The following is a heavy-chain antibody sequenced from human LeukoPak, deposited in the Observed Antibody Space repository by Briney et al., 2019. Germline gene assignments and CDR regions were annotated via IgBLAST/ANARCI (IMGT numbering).Heavy chain of an antibody. Sequence: APVKVSCKASGYTFTSYGISWVRQAPGQGLEWMGWISAYNGNTNYAQKLQGRVTMTTDTSTSTAYMELRSLRSDDTAVYYCARGYYYYDSSGYYPKPDDAFDIWGQGTMVTVSS. CDR3: ARGYYYYDSSGYYPKPDDAFDI. J-gene: IGHJ3*02. CDR2: ISAYNGNT. V-gene: IGHV1-18*01. CDR1: GYTFTSYG. D-gene: IGHD3-22*01.